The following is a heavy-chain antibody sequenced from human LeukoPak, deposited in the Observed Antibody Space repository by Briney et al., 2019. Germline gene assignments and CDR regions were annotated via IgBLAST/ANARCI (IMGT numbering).Heavy chain of an antibody. CDR1: GFTFSGYA. CDR3: ARERCGGDCYSDS. J-gene: IGHJ4*02. CDR2: ISSNGRST. V-gene: IGHV3-64*02. D-gene: IGHD2-21*02. Sequence: GGSLRLSCAASGFTFSGYAMYWVRQAPGKGLEYVSLISSNGRSTYYAEAVKGRFAVSRDNSKNTLHLQMGSLRVEDMGVYYCARERCGGDCYSDSWGQGTLVTVSS.